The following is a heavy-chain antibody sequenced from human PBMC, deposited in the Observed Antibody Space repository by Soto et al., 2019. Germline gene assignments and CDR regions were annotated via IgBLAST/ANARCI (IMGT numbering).Heavy chain of an antibody. Sequence: EVQLVESGGGLVQPGGSLRLSCAASGFTFSAYWMHWVRQVPGKGLVWLSRINRDGSNANYADSVKGRFTISRDNVKNTLYLQMNSLRSEDTAVYYCAREPPTRAEWDYWGQGTLVTVSS. J-gene: IGHJ4*02. CDR1: GFTFSAYW. CDR3: AREPPTRAEWDY. V-gene: IGHV3-74*01. D-gene: IGHD2-8*01. CDR2: INRDGSNA.